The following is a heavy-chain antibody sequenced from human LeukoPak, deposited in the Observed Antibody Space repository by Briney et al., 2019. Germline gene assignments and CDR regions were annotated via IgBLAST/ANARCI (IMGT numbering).Heavy chain of an antibody. Sequence: ASVKVSCKASGYTFTNYDINWVRQATGQGLEWVRWINPISGYTGYAQNFQGRVTMTGITSISTAYMEVSGLKSEDAAVYYCARGNRLYTSSRSSLAFDIWGQGTMVTVSS. CDR3: ARGNRLYTSSRSSLAFDI. J-gene: IGHJ3*02. D-gene: IGHD6-13*01. V-gene: IGHV1-8*01. CDR2: INPISGYT. CDR1: GYTFTNYD.